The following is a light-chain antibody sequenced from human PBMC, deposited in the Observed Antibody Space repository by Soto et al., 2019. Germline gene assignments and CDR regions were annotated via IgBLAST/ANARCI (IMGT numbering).Light chain of an antibody. CDR3: SSYTSNNSLV. Sequence: QSALTQPASVSGSPGQSITISCTGTSSDVGAYDYVSWYQQHPGKAPKLLIYGVTNRPSGVSDRFSGSKSGNSASLTISGLQADDEADYHCSSYTSNNSLVFGGGTKLTVL. CDR2: GVT. J-gene: IGLJ3*02. CDR1: SSDVGAYDY. V-gene: IGLV2-14*01.